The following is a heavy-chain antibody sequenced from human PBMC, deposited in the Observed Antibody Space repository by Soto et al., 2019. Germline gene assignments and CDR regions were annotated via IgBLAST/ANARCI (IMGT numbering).Heavy chain of an antibody. Sequence: PSETLSLTCTVSGGSISSYYWSWIRQPPGKGLGWIGYIYYSGSTKYNPSLKSRVSISVDTSKNQFSLKLSSVTAADTAVYFCARRYGYGTFDIWGQGTMVTVSS. D-gene: IGHD5-18*01. CDR1: GGSISSYY. CDR3: ARRYGYGTFDI. V-gene: IGHV4-59*01. CDR2: IYYSGST. J-gene: IGHJ3*02.